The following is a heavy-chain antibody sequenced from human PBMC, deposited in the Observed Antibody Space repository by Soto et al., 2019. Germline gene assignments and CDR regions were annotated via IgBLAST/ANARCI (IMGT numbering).Heavy chain of an antibody. CDR1: GGSISSGGYY. Sequence: PSETLSLTCTVSGGSISSGGYYWSWIRQHPGKGLEWIGYIYYSGSTYYNPSLKSRVTISVDTSKNQFSLKLSSVTAADTAVYYCAREVVVVAATPLRDYYYYYYMDVCAKGTTVTVSS. CDR2: IYYSGST. V-gene: IGHV4-31*03. D-gene: IGHD2-15*01. J-gene: IGHJ6*03. CDR3: AREVVVVAATPLRDYYYYYYMDV.